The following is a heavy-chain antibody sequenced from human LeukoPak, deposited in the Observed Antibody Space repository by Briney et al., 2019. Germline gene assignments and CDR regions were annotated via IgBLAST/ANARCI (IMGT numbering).Heavy chain of an antibody. CDR2: ISPSSTSI. V-gene: IGHV3-21*01. CDR3: ARAEALKFRDFDY. Sequence: GGSLRLSCAASGFSFSSFSMSWVRQAPGKGLEWVSAISPSSTSIYYADSVKGRFTISRDNARNSLYLQMNSLRAEDTAIYYCARAEALKFRDFDYWGQGTLVTVSS. CDR1: GFSFSSFS. J-gene: IGHJ4*02.